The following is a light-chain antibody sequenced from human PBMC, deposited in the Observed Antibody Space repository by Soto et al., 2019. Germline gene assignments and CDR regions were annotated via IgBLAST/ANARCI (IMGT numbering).Light chain of an antibody. CDR2: DAS. CDR3: QQIGSYPFT. V-gene: IGKV3-11*01. J-gene: IGKJ3*01. CDR1: QSVRSS. Sequence: IVLTQSPATLSLSPGERATLSCRASQSVRSSLAWYQQQPGQAPRLLIYDASNRATGIPGRFSGSGSGTDFTLTISSLQPEDFATYYCQQIGSYPFTFGPGTKVDI.